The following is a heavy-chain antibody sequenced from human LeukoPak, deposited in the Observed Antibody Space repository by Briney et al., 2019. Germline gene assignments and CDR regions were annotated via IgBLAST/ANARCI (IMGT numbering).Heavy chain of an antibody. Sequence: TGGSLRLSCAASGFTFNTHRVNWVRPAPGKGLEWVSSISSSSSYISYADSVKGRFTISRDNAKNSLYLQMNSLRAEDTAVYYCARTAILNYYYYMDVWGKGTTLTISS. V-gene: IGHV3-21*01. J-gene: IGHJ6*03. CDR3: ARTAILNYYYYMDV. D-gene: IGHD2-21*02. CDR2: ISSSSSYI. CDR1: GFTFNTHR.